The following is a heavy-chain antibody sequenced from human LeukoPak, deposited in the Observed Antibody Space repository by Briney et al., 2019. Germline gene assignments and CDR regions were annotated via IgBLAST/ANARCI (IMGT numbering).Heavy chain of an antibody. D-gene: IGHD3-9*01. CDR2: ISAYNGNT. CDR1: GYTFTSYG. V-gene: IGHV1-18*01. Sequence: GASVKVSCKASGYTFTSYGISWVRQAPGQGLEWMGWISAYNGNTNYAQKLQGRVTMTTDTSTSTAYMELRSLRSDDTAVYYCARVDDILTGYRPPDDHWGQGTLVTVSS. CDR3: ARVDDILTGYRPPDDH. J-gene: IGHJ4*02.